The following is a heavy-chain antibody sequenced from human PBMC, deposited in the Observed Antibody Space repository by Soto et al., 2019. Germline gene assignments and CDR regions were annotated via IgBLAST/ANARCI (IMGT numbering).Heavy chain of an antibody. V-gene: IGHV5-10-1*01. CDR1: GSSFTSYW. CDR3: ARRPGRFGELSLPYYYGMDV. D-gene: IGHD3-10*01. J-gene: IGHJ6*02. Sequence: GESLKISCKGSGSSFTSYWISWVRQMPGKGLEWMGRIDPSDSYTNYSPSFQGHVTISADKSISTAYLQWSSLKASDTAMYYCARRPGRFGELSLPYYYGMDVWGQGTTVTVSS. CDR2: IDPSDSYT.